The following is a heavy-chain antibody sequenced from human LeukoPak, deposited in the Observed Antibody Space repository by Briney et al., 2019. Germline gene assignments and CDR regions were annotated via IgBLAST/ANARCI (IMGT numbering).Heavy chain of an antibody. CDR2: IYSDNT. J-gene: IGHJ4*02. V-gene: IGHV3-53*01. D-gene: IGHD2-2*01. CDR1: GFTVSSNS. Sequence: GGSLRLSCTVSGFTVSSNSMSWVRQAPGKGLEWVSFIYSDNTHYSDSVRGRFTISRDNSKNTLYLQMNSLRAEDTAIYYCARDPLSYCSRTSCNFYYFDQWGQGTLVTVSS. CDR3: ARDPLSYCSRTSCNFYYFDQ.